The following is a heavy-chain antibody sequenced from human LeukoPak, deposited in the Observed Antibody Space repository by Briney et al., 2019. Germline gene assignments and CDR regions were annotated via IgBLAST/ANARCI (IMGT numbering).Heavy chain of an antibody. D-gene: IGHD1-1*01. CDR1: GGSISSGGYS. CDR3: ARGGNNYYHPTWFDP. Sequence: SETLSLTCAVSGGSISSGGYSWSWIRQPPGKGLEWIGYIYHSGSTYYNPSLKSRVTISADTSQNQFSLRLSSLTAADTAIYYCARGGNNYYHPTWFDPWGQGILVTVSS. CDR2: IYHSGST. V-gene: IGHV4-30-2*01. J-gene: IGHJ5*02.